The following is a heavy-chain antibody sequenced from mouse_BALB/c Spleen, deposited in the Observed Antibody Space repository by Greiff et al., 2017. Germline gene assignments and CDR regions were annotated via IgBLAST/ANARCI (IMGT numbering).Heavy chain of an antibody. CDR2: IYPGDGDT. J-gene: IGHJ4*01. CDR1: GYTFTSYW. CDR3: ARGDYDYDERVYYYAMDY. V-gene: IGHV1-87*01. Sequence: QVQLQQSGAELARPGASVKLSCKASGYTFTSYWMQWVKQRPGQGLEWIGAIYPGDGDTRYTQKFKGKATLTADKSSSTAYMQLSSLASEDSAVYYCARGDYDYDERVYYYAMDYWGQGTSVTVSS. D-gene: IGHD2-4*01.